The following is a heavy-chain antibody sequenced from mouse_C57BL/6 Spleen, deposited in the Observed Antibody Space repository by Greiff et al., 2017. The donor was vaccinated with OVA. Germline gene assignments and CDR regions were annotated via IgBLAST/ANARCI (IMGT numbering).Heavy chain of an antibody. Sequence: EVQVVESGEGLVKPGGSLKLSCAASGFTFSSYAMSWVRQTPEKRLEWVAYISSGGDYTYYADTVKGRFTISRDNARNTRYLQMSSLKSEDTTMYYCTRDGDGYLDVWGTGTTVTVSS. CDR1: GFTFSSYA. D-gene: IGHD2-3*01. CDR3: TRDGDGYLDV. J-gene: IGHJ1*03. V-gene: IGHV5-9-1*02. CDR2: ISSGGDYT.